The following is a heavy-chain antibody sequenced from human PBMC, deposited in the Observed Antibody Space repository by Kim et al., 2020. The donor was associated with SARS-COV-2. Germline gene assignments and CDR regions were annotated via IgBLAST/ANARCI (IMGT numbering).Heavy chain of an antibody. Sequence: SETLSLTCTVSGGSVSSGSYYWSWIRQPPGKGLEWLGYIYYSGSTNYNPSLKRRVTISVDTSKNQFSLKLSSVTAADTAVYYCAREYYDILTGYSDYYYYGMDVWGQGTTVTVSS. D-gene: IGHD3-9*01. CDR2: IYYSGST. V-gene: IGHV4-61*01. CDR3: AREYYDILTGYSDYYYYGMDV. J-gene: IGHJ6*02. CDR1: GGSVSSGSYY.